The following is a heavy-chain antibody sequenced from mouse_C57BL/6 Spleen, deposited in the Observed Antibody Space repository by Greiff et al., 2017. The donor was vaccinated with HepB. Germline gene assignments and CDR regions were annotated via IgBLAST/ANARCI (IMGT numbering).Heavy chain of an antibody. V-gene: IGHV1-4*01. D-gene: IGHD1-1*01. Sequence: LVESGAELARPGASVKMSCKASGYTFTSYTMHWVKQRPGQGLEWIGYINPSSGYTKYNQKFKDKATLTADKSSSTAYMQLSSLTSEDSAVDYCARSWEFITSCYAMDYWGQGTSVTVSS. CDR2: INPSSGYT. J-gene: IGHJ4*01. CDR1: GYTFTSYT. CDR3: ARSWEFITSCYAMDY.